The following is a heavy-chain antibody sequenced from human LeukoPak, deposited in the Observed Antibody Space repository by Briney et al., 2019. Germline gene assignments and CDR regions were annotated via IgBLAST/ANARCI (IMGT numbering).Heavy chain of an antibody. J-gene: IGHJ4*02. CDR1: GYTFTGYA. D-gene: IGHD6-13*01. Sequence: ASVKVSSKASGYTFTGYAMHWVRQAPGQRLEWMGWINAGNGNTKYSQKFQGRVTITRDTSASTAYMELSGLRSEDTAVYYCARSFRGPAAGRVYYFDYWGQGTLVTVSS. CDR2: INAGNGNT. CDR3: ARSFRGPAAGRVYYFDY. V-gene: IGHV1-3*01.